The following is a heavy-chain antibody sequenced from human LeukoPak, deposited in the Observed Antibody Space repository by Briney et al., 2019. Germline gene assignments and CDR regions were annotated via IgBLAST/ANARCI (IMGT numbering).Heavy chain of an antibody. Sequence: PGGSLRLSCAASGFTFNTYGMQWVRQAPGKGLVFVSRINPDGTTTNYADSVKGRFTISRDNAKNTLSLQFSSLRVEDTAVYYSVKLDPTASGKHDDWCQGTLVSVSS. CDR2: INPDGTTT. CDR1: GFTFNTYG. J-gene: IGHJ4*02. D-gene: IGHD1-1*01. V-gene: IGHV3-74*01. CDR3: VKLDPTASGKHDD.